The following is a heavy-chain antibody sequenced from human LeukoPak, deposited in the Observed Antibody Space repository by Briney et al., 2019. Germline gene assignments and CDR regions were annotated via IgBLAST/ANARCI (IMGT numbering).Heavy chain of an antibody. CDR3: ARRTDSGWKWFDP. CDR1: GYXFTSYW. Sequence: GESLKISCNASGYXFTSYWICWVRQMPGKGLEWMGVIHPGEYERRYSPSFEGQVTISADKSISTAYMQWSSLKASDTAMYYCARRTDSGWKWFDPWGQGILVTVSS. J-gene: IGHJ5*02. D-gene: IGHD6-25*01. CDR2: IHPGEYER. V-gene: IGHV5-51*01.